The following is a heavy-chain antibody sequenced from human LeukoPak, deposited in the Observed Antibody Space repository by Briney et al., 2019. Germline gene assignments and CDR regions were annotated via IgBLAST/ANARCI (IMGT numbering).Heavy chain of an antibody. CDR1: GFTVSSNY. J-gene: IGHJ4*02. D-gene: IGHD6-13*01. CDR3: ASGIAAADPYYFDY. V-gene: IGHV3-7*03. CDR2: IKQDGSEK. Sequence: PGGSLRLSCAASGFTVSSNYMSWVRQAPGKGLEWVANIKQDGSEKYYVDSVKGRFTISRDNAKNSLYLQMNSLRAEDTAVYYCASGIAAADPYYFDYWGQGTLVTVSS.